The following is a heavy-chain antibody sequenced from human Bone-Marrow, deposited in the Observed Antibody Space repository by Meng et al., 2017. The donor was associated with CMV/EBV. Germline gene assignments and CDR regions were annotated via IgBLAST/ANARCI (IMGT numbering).Heavy chain of an antibody. CDR2: IIPILGIA. D-gene: IGHD2-2*02. CDR1: GGTFSSYT. Sequence: SVKVSCKASGGTFSSYTISWVRQAPGQGLEWMGRIIPILGIANYAQKFQGRVTITADKSTSTAYMELSSLRSEDTAVYYCTTAGGYCSSTSCYKDDYYYYGMDVWGQGTTVTVSS. J-gene: IGHJ6*02. V-gene: IGHV1-69*02. CDR3: TTAGGYCSSTSCYKDDYYYYGMDV.